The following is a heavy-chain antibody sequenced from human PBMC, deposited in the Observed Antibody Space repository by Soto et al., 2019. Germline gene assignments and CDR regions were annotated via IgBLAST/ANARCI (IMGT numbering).Heavy chain of an antibody. D-gene: IGHD3-10*01. CDR2: ISYDGSNK. CDR1: GFTFSIYG. CDR3: AKDKGGVRANYYYYGIDV. Sequence: PGGSLRLSCAAPGFTFSIYGMHWVRQAPGKGLEWVAVISYDGSNKYYTDSVKGRFTISRDNSKNTLYLQMNSLRAEDTAVYYCAKDKGGVRANYYYYGIDVWGQGTTVTVSS. V-gene: IGHV3-30*18. J-gene: IGHJ6*02.